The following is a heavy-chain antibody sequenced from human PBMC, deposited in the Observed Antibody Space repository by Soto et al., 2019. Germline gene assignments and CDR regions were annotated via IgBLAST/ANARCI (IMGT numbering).Heavy chain of an antibody. J-gene: IGHJ5*02. Sequence: SXTLSLTCAVYGGPLSGYYWTWIRQPPVTGLEWIGEINHSGSTNYNPSLKSRVTISVDTSKNQFSLRLSSVTAADTAVYYCARLGAYYQSLDPWGPGTLVTVSS. D-gene: IGHD2-21*01. CDR2: INHSGST. CDR1: GGPLSGYY. V-gene: IGHV4-34*01. CDR3: ARLGAYYQSLDP.